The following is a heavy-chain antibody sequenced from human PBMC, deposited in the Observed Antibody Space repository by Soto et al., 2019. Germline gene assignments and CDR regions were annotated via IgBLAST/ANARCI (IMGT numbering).Heavy chain of an antibody. V-gene: IGHV4-39*02. J-gene: IGHJ5*02. CDR1: GGSISYNSYY. CDR3: ARLVVVAPVANA. D-gene: IGHD2-2*01. Sequence: SETLSLTCSVSGGSISYNSYYWGWIRQPPGKGLEWVGGIFYTGATYYSPSLKDRVTISVDTSKNSFSLNLTSVTAADTAVYFCARLVVVAPVANAWGQGTLVTVSS. CDR2: IFYTGAT.